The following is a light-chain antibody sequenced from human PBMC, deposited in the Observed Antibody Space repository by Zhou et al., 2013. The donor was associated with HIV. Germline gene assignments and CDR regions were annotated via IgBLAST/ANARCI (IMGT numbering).Light chain of an antibody. J-gene: IGKJ1*01. Sequence: DIQMTQSPSTLSASVGDRVTITCRPSQSISNWLAWYQQKPGKAPRLLIYQASTLQSGVPSRFSGSGSGTEFTLTISSLQPDDFATYYCQQYNSYWTFGQGTKVEIK. V-gene: IGKV1-5*03. CDR2: QAS. CDR3: QQYNSYWT. CDR1: QSISNW.